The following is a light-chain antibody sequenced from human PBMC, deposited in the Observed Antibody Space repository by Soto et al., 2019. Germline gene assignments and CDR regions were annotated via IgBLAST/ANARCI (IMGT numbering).Light chain of an antibody. CDR3: QQYNNWPRT. CDR2: GAS. Sequence: EIVMTQSPATLSVSPGERATLSCRASQSVSSNLAWYQQKPGQAPRLLIYGASTRATGIPARLSGSGSGTEFTLTISSLLSEDFAVYYCQQYNNWPRTFGQGTKVDIK. V-gene: IGKV3-15*01. CDR1: QSVSSN. J-gene: IGKJ1*01.